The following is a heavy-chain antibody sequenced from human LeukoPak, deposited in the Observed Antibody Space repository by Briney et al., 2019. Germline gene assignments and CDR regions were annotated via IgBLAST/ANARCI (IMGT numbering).Heavy chain of an antibody. J-gene: IGHJ4*02. D-gene: IGHD5-12*01. CDR3: ANRKLRKLYYFDY. Sequence: GGSLRLSCAASGFTFSSYAMSWVRQAPGKGLEWVSAISGSGGSTYYADFVKGRFTISRDNSKNTLYLQMNSLRAEDTAVYYCANRKLRKLYYFDYWGQGTLVTVSS. V-gene: IGHV3-23*01. CDR2: ISGSGGST. CDR1: GFTFSSYA.